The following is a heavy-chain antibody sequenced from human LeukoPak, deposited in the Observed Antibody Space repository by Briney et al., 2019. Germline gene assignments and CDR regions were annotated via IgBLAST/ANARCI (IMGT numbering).Heavy chain of an antibody. CDR2: INYSGST. CDR1: GGSISSSSYY. Sequence: SETLSLTCTVSGGSISSSSYYWSWIRQPPGKGLKWIATINYSGSTYYNPSLKSRVTLSVDTSKNQFSLKLSSVTAADTTVYYCARYVVYGSGFYYFDYWGQGTLVTVSS. J-gene: IGHJ4*02. D-gene: IGHD3-10*01. V-gene: IGHV4-39*01. CDR3: ARYVVYGSGFYYFDY.